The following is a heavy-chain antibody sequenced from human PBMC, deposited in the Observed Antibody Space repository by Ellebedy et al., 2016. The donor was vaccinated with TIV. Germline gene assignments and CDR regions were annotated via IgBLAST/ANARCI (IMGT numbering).Heavy chain of an antibody. J-gene: IGHJ4*02. CDR1: GFTFSGSA. D-gene: IGHD4-17*01. CDR2: IRSKANSYAT. V-gene: IGHV3-73*01. CDR3: TTAATVTEYYFDY. Sequence: GESLKISCAASGFTFSGSAMHSLRQASGQGLEWVGRIRSKANSYATAYAASVKGRFTISRDDSKNTAYLQMNSLKTEDTAGYYCTTAATVTEYYFDYWGQGTLVTVSS.